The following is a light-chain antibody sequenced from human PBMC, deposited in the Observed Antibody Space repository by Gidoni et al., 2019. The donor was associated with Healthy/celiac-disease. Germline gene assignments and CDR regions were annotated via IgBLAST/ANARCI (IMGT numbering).Light chain of an antibody. Sequence: EIVMTQSPATLSVSPGERATLSCRASQSVSSNLAWYQQKPGQAPRLLIYGASTRATGIPARFSGSGSGTEFTLTISSLQSEDFAVYYCQQYKNWPLITVGQGTRLEIK. CDR2: GAS. CDR3: QQYKNWPLIT. V-gene: IGKV3-15*01. J-gene: IGKJ5*01. CDR1: QSVSSN.